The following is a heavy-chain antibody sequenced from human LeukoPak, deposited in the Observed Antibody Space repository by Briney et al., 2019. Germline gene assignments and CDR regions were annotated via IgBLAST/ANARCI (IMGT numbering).Heavy chain of an antibody. CDR1: VYTFTNFY. D-gene: IGHD6-19*01. Sequence: ASVKVSCKASVYTFTNFYIHWVRQAPGQGLEWMGWMNPNSGDTSYAREFQGRVTMTRDTSISTAYMELSRLRSDDTAVYYCASPGYSSGWYLDYWGQGTLVTVSS. CDR3: ASPGYSSGWYLDY. J-gene: IGHJ4*02. V-gene: IGHV1-2*02. CDR2: MNPNSGDT.